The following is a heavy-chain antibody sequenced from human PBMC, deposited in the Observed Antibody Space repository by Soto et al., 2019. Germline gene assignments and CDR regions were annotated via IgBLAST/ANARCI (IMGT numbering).Heavy chain of an antibody. D-gene: IGHD6-19*01. CDR1: GYTFTGYY. J-gene: IGHJ6*02. Sequence: ASGKVSCKASGYTFTGYYIHWVRQARGQGLEWMGWINPNSGGTNYAQKFQGRVTMTRDTSISTAYMELSRLRSDDTAVYYCARFPAVAACYYYGMDVWGQGTTVTVSS. V-gene: IGHV1-2*02. CDR3: ARFPAVAACYYYGMDV. CDR2: INPNSGGT.